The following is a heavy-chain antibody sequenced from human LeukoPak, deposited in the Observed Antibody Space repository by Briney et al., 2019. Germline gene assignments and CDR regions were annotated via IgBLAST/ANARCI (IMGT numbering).Heavy chain of an antibody. V-gene: IGHV4-30-4*08. CDR1: GGSISSGDYY. J-gene: IGHJ2*01. Sequence: SETLSLTCTVSGGSISSGDYYWSWIRQRPGKGLEWIGYIYYSGSTYYNPSLRIRVTISVDTSKNQFSLKLSSVTAADTAVYYCARSGSDWYFDLWGRGTLVTVSS. CDR2: IYYSGST. D-gene: IGHD3-10*01. CDR3: ARSGSDWYFDL.